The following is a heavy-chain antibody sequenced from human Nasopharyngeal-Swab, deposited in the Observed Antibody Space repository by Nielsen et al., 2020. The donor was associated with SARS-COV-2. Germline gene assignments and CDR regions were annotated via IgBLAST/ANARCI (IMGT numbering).Heavy chain of an antibody. CDR1: GDTVSSTTAA. CDR2: TYYRSEWSS. Sequence: SQTLSLTCDISGDTVSSTTAAWSWIRQSPSRGLEWLGRTYYRSEWSSDYAASVRSRITITADTSKNQFSLHLNSVTPEDTAVYYCTRGFGNHWGQGTPVTVSS. J-gene: IGHJ5*02. CDR3: TRGFGNH. D-gene: IGHD3-10*01. V-gene: IGHV6-1*01.